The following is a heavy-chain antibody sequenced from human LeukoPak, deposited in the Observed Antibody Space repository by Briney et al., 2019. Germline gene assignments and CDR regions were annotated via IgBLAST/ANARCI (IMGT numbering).Heavy chain of an antibody. V-gene: IGHV3-53*04. CDR3: ARTKYCSGTSWPGVDP. J-gene: IGHJ5*02. Sequence: GGSLRLSCAASGFTVSNNYMSWVRQAPGKGLEWVSVIYSGGSTYYADSVKGRFTISRHNSKNTLYLQMNSLRVEDTAVYYCARTKYCSGTSWPGVDPWGQGTLVTVYS. CDR2: IYSGGST. D-gene: IGHD2-15*01. CDR1: GFTVSNNY.